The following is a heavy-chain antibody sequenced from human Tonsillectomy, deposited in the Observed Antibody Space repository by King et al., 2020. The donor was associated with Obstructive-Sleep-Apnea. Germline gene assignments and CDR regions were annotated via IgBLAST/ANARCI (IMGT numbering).Heavy chain of an antibody. CDR2: ISGSGGST. CDR1: GFTFGSYA. V-gene: IGHV3-23*04. Sequence: VQLVESGGGLVQPGGSLRLSCAASGFTFGSYAMSWVRQAPGMGLEWVSTISGSGGSTYYADSVKGRFTISRDNSKNMLYLQMNSLRAEDTAVYYCAKVYGSGSYYTFYFFDYWGQGTLVTVSS. D-gene: IGHD3-10*01. J-gene: IGHJ4*02. CDR3: AKVYGSGSYYTFYFFDY.